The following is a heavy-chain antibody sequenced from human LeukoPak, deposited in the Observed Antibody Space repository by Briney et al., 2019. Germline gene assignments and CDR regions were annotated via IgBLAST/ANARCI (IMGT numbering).Heavy chain of an antibody. CDR3: ARDGSYGDYRIFDY. Sequence: PSETLSLTCTVSGGSISSSSYYWGWIRQPPGKGLEWIGSIYYSGSTYYNPSLKSRVTISVDTSKNQFSQKLSSVTAADTAVYYCARDGSYGDYRIFDYWGQGTLVTVSS. CDR1: GGSISSSSYY. J-gene: IGHJ4*02. D-gene: IGHD4-17*01. V-gene: IGHV4-39*07. CDR2: IYYSGST.